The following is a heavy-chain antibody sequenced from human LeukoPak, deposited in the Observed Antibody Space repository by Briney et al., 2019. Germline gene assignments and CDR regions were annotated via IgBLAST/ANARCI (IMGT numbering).Heavy chain of an antibody. V-gene: IGHV4-30-4*08. CDR3: ASLDHQSKLNWFDP. Sequence: SETLSLTCTVSGGSISSGDYYWSWIRQPPGKGPEWIGYIYYSGSTYYNPSLKSRVTISVDTSKNQFSLKLSSVTAADTAVYYCASLDHQSKLNWFDPWGQGTLVTVSS. CDR2: IYYSGST. CDR1: GGSISSGDYY. J-gene: IGHJ5*02.